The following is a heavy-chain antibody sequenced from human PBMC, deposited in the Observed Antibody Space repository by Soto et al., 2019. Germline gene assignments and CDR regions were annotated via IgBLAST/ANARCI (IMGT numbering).Heavy chain of an antibody. D-gene: IGHD5-12*01. J-gene: IGHJ5*02. V-gene: IGHV4-34*01. Sequence: SETLSLTCAVYGGSFSGYYWSWIRQPPGKGLEWIGEINHSGSTNYNPSLKSRVTISVDTSKNQFSLKLSSVTAADTAVYYCARGYNLAVSTTRSGWFDPWGQGTLVTVSS. CDR3: ARGYNLAVSTTRSGWFDP. CDR1: GGSFSGYY. CDR2: INHSGST.